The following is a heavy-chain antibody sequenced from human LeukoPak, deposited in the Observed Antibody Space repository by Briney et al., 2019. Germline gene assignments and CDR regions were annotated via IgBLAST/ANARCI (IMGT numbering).Heavy chain of an antibody. V-gene: IGHV4-61*02. Sequence: SETLSLTCTVSGGSISSGSYYWSWIRQPAGKGLEWIGRIYTSGSTNYNPSLKSRVTISVDTSKNQFSLKLSSVTAADTAVYYCARDDFGDSGAFDIWGQGPMVTVSS. CDR3: ARDDFGDSGAFDI. J-gene: IGHJ3*02. CDR1: GGSISSGSYY. CDR2: IYTSGST. D-gene: IGHD3-3*01.